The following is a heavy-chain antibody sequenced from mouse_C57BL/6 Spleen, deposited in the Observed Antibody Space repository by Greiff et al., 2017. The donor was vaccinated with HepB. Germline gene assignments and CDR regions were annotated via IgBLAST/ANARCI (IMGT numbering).Heavy chain of an antibody. D-gene: IGHD1-1*01. CDR2: IYPRSGNT. CDR3: ARSNYYGSSYGDYFDY. J-gene: IGHJ2*01. Sequence: VQLQQSGAELARPGASVKLSCKASGYTFTSYGISWVKQRTGQGLEWIGEIYPRSGNTYYNEKFKGKATLTADKSSSTAYMELRSLTSEDSAVYFCARSNYYGSSYGDYFDYWGQGTTLTVSS. V-gene: IGHV1-81*01. CDR1: GYTFTSYG.